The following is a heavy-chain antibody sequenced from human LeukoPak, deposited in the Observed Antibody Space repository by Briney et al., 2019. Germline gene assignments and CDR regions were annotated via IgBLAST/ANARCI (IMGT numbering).Heavy chain of an antibody. CDR2: IYTSGST. Sequence: SETLSLTCTVSGGSISSYYWSWIRQPAGKGLEWIGRIYTSGSTNYNPSLKSRVTMSVDTSKNQFSLKLSSVTAADTAVYYCARETDGYYDILTGYYTGPYYFDYWGQGTLVTVSS. D-gene: IGHD3-9*01. J-gene: IGHJ4*02. V-gene: IGHV4-4*07. CDR1: GGSISSYY. CDR3: ARETDGYYDILTGYYTGPYYFDY.